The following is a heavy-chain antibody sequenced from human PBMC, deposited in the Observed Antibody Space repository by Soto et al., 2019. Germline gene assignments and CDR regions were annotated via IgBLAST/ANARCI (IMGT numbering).Heavy chain of an antibody. D-gene: IGHD2-8*01. Sequence: PGGSLRLSCAASGFTVSNNYMSWVRQAPGKGLVWVSRINSDGSSTSYADSVKGRFTIPRDNAKNTLYLQMNSLRAEDTAVYHCARELKSPAGRYYYYGMDVWGQGTTVTVSS. CDR3: ARELKSPAGRYYYYGMDV. CDR2: INSDGSST. J-gene: IGHJ6*02. V-gene: IGHV3-74*01. CDR1: GFTVSNNY.